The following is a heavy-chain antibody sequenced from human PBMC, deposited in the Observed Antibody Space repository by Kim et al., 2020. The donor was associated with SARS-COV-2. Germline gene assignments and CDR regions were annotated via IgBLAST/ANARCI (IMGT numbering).Heavy chain of an antibody. CDR1: GFTFSNYW. CDR3: ARIIARQVLDY. V-gene: IGHV3-7*01. Sequence: GGSLRLSCAASGFTFSNYWMSWVRQVPGKGLQWLSNIHQDGRKKYLVDSVKGRFTVPRDHAKNSLYLQLASLRAEDTAVDYCARIIARQVLDYWGQATL. D-gene: IGHD3-10*01. J-gene: IGHJ4*02. CDR2: IHQDGRKK.